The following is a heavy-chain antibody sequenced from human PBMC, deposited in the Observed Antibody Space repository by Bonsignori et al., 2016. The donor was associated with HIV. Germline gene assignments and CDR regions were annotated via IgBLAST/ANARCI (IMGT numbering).Heavy chain of an antibody. CDR3: ARDTPLPDEVVIVPTLRYYMDV. V-gene: IGHV1-2*02. Sequence: WVRQAPGQGLEWMGWINPNSGGTNYAQKFQGRVTMTRDTSISTAYMELSRLRSDDTAVYYCARDTPLPDEVVIVPTLRYYMDVWGKGTTVTVSS. J-gene: IGHJ6*03. CDR2: INPNSGGT. D-gene: IGHD3-16*02.